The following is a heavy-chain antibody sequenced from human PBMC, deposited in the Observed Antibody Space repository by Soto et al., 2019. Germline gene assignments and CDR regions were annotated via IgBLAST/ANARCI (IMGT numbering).Heavy chain of an antibody. Sequence: QAQLVESGGGVVQPGRSLRLSCAASGFTFSSYAMHWVRQAPGKGLEWVAVISYDGSNKYYADSVKGRFTISRDNSKNTLYRQMNSLRAEDTAVYYCAREVSLRYLNLDYWGQGTLVTVSS. V-gene: IGHV3-30-3*01. J-gene: IGHJ4*02. CDR3: AREVSLRYLNLDY. CDR2: ISYDGSNK. CDR1: GFTFSSYA. D-gene: IGHD3-9*01.